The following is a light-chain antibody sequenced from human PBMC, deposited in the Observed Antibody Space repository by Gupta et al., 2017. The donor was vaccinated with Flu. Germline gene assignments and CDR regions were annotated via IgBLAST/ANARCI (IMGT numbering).Light chain of an antibody. J-gene: IGKJ2*01. Sequence: ENTADSSRAAKRHDRKKVNWSQQKPGQAPSPLLLYASSRATGVPDRFSGSGSGTDFTLTISRLEPEDTASYYCQHCSYSPLTFGQGTKLEIK. CDR1: KRHDRKK. V-gene: IGKV3-20*01. CDR3: QHCSYSPLT. CDR2: YAS.